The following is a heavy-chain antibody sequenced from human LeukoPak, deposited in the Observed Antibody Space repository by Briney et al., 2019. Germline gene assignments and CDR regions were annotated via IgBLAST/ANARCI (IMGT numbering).Heavy chain of an antibody. CDR1: GGTFSSYA. CDR2: IIPILGIA. J-gene: IGHJ4*02. CDR3: ARDLVEDFWSGYPDY. Sequence: SVTVSCKASGGTFSSYAISWVRQAPGQGLEWMGRIIPILGIANYAQKFQGRVTITADKSTSTAYMELSSLRSEDTAVYYCARDLVEDFWSGYPDYWGQGTLVTVSS. V-gene: IGHV1-69*04. D-gene: IGHD3-3*01.